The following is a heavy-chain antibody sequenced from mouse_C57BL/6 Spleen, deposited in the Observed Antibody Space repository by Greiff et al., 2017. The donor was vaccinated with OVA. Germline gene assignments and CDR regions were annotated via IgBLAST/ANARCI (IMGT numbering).Heavy chain of an antibody. CDR2: ISPGSGST. CDR3: ASLITTVVGDD. V-gene: IGHV1-55*01. CDR1: GYTFTSYW. Sequence: QVQLQQPGAELVKPGASVKMSCKASGYTFTSYWITWVKQRPGQGLEWIGDISPGSGSTNYNEKFKSKATLTVDTASSTAYMQLSSLTSEDSAGDCWASLITTVVGDDWGQGTTLTVSS. J-gene: IGHJ2*01. D-gene: IGHD1-1*01.